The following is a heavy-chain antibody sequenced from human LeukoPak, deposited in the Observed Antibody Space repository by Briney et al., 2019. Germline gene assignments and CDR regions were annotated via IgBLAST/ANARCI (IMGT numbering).Heavy chain of an antibody. CDR1: GGSFSGYY. Sequence: SETLSLTCAVHGGSFSGYYWSWIRQPPGKGLEWIGEINHSGSTNYNPSLKSRVTISVDTSKNQFSLRLSSVTAADTAVYYCARGRRITMVRGVRLGAFDIWGQGTMVTVSS. J-gene: IGHJ3*02. V-gene: IGHV4-34*01. CDR2: INHSGST. D-gene: IGHD3-10*01. CDR3: ARGRRITMVRGVRLGAFDI.